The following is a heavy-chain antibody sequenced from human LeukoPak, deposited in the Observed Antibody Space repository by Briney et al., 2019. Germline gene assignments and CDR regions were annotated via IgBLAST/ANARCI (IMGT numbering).Heavy chain of an antibody. V-gene: IGHV3-7*01. D-gene: IGHD2-2*01. CDR1: GFTLSSDW. Sequence: GGYLRLSCVVSGFTLSSDWMSRVRQAPGKGLEWVANIKKDGIEKYYVESVKGRFTISRDNAKNLLYLQMNSLRAEDTAVYYCARGRYSSRSGGYYFDIWGQGTLVTVSS. CDR2: IKKDGIEK. J-gene: IGHJ4*02. CDR3: ARGRYSSRSGGYYFDI.